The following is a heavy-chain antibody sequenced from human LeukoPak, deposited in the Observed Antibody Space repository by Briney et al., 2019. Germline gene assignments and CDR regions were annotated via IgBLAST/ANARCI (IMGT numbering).Heavy chain of an antibody. J-gene: IGHJ6*03. Sequence: ASVKVSCTASGGTFSSYAISWVRQAPGQGLEWMGGIIPIFGTANYAQKFQGRVTITADESTSTAYMELSSLRSEDTAVYYCASTTYDSSGYYPLHYYYYMDVWGKGTTVTISS. CDR1: GGTFSSYA. V-gene: IGHV1-69*13. D-gene: IGHD3-22*01. CDR3: ASTTYDSSGYYPLHYYYYMDV. CDR2: IIPIFGTA.